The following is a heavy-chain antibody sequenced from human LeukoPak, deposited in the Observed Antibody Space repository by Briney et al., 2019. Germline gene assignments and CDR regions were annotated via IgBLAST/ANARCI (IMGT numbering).Heavy chain of an antibody. CDR1: GFTFSSSA. CDR2: ISNNGDYT. CDR3: AKDLSRGSGWAGGGNDY. D-gene: IGHD6-19*01. V-gene: IGHV3-23*01. Sequence: GGSLRLSCAASGFTFSSSAMSWVRQAPGKGLEWVSAISNNGDYTYYADSVQGRFTISKDNAKNSLYLQMNSLRAEDTALYYCAKDLSRGSGWAGGGNDYWGQGTLVTVSS. J-gene: IGHJ4*02.